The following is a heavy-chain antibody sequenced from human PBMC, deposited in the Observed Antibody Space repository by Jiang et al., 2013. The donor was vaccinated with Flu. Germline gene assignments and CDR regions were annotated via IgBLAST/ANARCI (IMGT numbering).Heavy chain of an antibody. V-gene: IGHV4-34*01. CDR2: INHSGST. CDR1: GGSFSGYY. J-gene: IGHJ4*02. D-gene: IGHD5-12*01. CDR3: ARVGRGLRSSLDY. Sequence: LLKPSETLSLTCAVYGGSFSGYYWSWIRQPPGKGLEWIGEINHSGSTNYNPSLKSRVTISVDTSKNQFSLKLSSVTAADTAVYYCARVGRGLRSSLDYWGQGTLVTVSS.